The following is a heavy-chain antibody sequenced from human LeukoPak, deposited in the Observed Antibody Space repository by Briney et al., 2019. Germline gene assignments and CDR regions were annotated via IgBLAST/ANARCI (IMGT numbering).Heavy chain of an antibody. J-gene: IGHJ3*02. Sequence: PSETLSLTCTVSGGSISSYYWSWIRQPPGKGLEWIGYIFYTGSTNYNPSLKCRVTISVLTSKNRFSLTLSSVTAADTAVYYCATLTGGDDAFDIWGQGTMVTVSS. CDR3: ATLTGGDDAFDI. CDR1: GGSISSYY. CDR2: IFYTGST. V-gene: IGHV4-59*01. D-gene: IGHD4-23*01.